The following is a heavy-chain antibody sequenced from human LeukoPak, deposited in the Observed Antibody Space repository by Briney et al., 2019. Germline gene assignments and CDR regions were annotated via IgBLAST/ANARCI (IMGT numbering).Heavy chain of an antibody. V-gene: IGHV4-59*01. CDR1: GGSISSYY. CDR3: AREGGSYSGAFDI. J-gene: IGHJ3*02. D-gene: IGHD1-26*01. CDR2: IYYSGST. Sequence: SETLSLTCTVSGGSISSYYWSWIRQPPGKGLEWIGYIYYSGSTNYNPSLKSRVTISVDTSKNQFSLKLSSVTAADTAVYYCAREGGSYSGAFDIWGQETMVTVSS.